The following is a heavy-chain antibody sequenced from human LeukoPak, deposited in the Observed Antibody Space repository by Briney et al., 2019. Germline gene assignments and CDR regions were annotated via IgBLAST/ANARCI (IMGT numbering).Heavy chain of an antibody. J-gene: IGHJ4*02. V-gene: IGHV3-74*01. CDR2: ITTDGSGT. CDR1: GFTFDGYW. CDR3: ARGAVAGANFDY. Sequence: PGGSLRLSCADSGFTFDGYWMHWVRQAPGKGLAWVSHITTDGSGTSYADSVKGRFTISRDNAKKTLYLQMNSLRAEDTAVYYCARGAVAGANFDYWGLGTLVTVSS. D-gene: IGHD1-26*01.